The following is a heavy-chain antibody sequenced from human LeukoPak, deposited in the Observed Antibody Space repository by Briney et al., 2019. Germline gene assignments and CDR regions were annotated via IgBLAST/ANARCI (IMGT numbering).Heavy chain of an antibody. CDR2: INHSGST. V-gene: IGHV4-34*01. D-gene: IGHD6-6*01. Sequence: SETLSLTCAVYGGSFSGCYWSWIRQPPGKGLEWIGEINHSGSTNYNPSLKSRVTISVDTSKNQFSLKLSSVTAADTAVYYCARGFFGSSSDYWGQGTLVTVSS. CDR1: GGSFSGCY. J-gene: IGHJ4*02. CDR3: ARGFFGSSSDY.